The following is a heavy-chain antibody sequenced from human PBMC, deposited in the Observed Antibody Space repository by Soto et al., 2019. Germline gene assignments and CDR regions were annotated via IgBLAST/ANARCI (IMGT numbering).Heavy chain of an antibody. Sequence: ASVKVSCKASGGTFSSYAISWVRQAPGQGLEWMGGIIPIFGTANYAQKFQGRVTITADESTSTAYMELSSLRSEDTAVYYCARVIRDDYVWGSSEYYYGMDVWGQGTTVTVSS. J-gene: IGHJ6*02. CDR1: GGTFSSYA. CDR2: IIPIFGTA. D-gene: IGHD3-16*01. V-gene: IGHV1-69*13. CDR3: ARVIRDDYVWGSSEYYYGMDV.